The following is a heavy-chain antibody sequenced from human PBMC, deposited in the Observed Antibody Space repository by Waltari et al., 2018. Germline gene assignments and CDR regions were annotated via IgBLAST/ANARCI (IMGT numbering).Heavy chain of an antibody. J-gene: IGHJ1*01. CDR2: IYHSGTT. CDR3: ARGHSTGWYLSH. Sequence: QVQLMESGPGLVRPSETLSLTCNVSGGSITSDYWSWVRQPPGKGLEGVGYIYHSGTTNYNPSLRSRVSISFDTSKTQFSLELNYVTAADTAVYYCARGHSTGWYLSHWGRGALVTVSS. V-gene: IGHV4-59*01. CDR1: GGSITSDY. D-gene: IGHD6-19*01.